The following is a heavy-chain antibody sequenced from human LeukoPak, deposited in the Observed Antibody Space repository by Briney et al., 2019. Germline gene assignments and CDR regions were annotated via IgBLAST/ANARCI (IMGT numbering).Heavy chain of an antibody. CDR1: GFTFSPFY. J-gene: IGHJ4*02. V-gene: IGHV3-21*06. CDR2: ISGSGTYI. CDR3: ARDSRSGDWLVTPDPLDY. D-gene: IGHD2-21*01. Sequence: GGSLRLSCAASGFTFSPFYMNWVRQAPGKGLEWVSSISGSGTYIFYADSVKGRFTISRDNAQNSLYLQMNSLRAEDTAIYYCARDSRSGDWLVTPDPLDYWGQGTLVTVSS.